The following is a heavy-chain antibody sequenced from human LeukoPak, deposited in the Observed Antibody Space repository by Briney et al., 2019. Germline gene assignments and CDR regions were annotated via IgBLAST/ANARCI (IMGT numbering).Heavy chain of an antibody. D-gene: IGHD3-22*01. CDR3: ARGPYYYDSSGYYQLDY. CDR1: GYTFTDYY. J-gene: IGHJ4*02. CDR2: INPNSGGT. Sequence: GASVKVSCKASGYTFTDYYMHWVRRAPGQGLEWMGWINPNSGGTNYAQKFQGRVTMTRNTSISTAYMELSSLRSEDTAVYYCARGPYYYDSSGYYQLDYWGQGTLVTVSS. V-gene: IGHV1-2*02.